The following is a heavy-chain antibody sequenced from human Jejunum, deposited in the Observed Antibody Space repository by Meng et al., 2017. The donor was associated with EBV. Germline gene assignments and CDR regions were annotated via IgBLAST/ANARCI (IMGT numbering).Heavy chain of an antibody. CDR3: TRGTVTTGAYFDL. CDR2: INAGTGEI. D-gene: IGHD4-17*01. Sequence: QVQLVQSGAEVKKPGASAKVFCKASGYTFINYAIHWVRQAPGQRLEWMGWINAGTGEIRYSQKFQGRVTITSEASASTAYMELSSLRSEDTALYYCTRGTVTTGAYFDLWGRGTLVTVSS. CDR1: GYTFINYA. J-gene: IGHJ2*01. V-gene: IGHV1-3*01.